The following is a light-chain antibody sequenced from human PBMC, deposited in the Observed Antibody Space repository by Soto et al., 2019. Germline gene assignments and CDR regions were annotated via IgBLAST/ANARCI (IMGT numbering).Light chain of an antibody. V-gene: IGKV1-5*01. CDR1: QSISSW. Sequence: DIQMTQSPPTLSASVGDRVTITCRASQSISSWLAWYQQKPGKAPKLLIYDASSLESGVPSRFSGSGSGTEFTLTISSLQPDYFATYYCQQYNSYRTCGQGTKVEIK. CDR3: QQYNSYRT. J-gene: IGKJ1*01. CDR2: DAS.